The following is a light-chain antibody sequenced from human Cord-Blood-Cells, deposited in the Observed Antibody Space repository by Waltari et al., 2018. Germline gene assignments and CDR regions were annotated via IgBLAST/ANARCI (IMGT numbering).Light chain of an antibody. CDR2: GAS. V-gene: IGKV3-15*01. CDR3: QQYNNWPPIA. J-gene: IGKJ5*01. CDR1: QSVSSN. Sequence: IVMTQSPATLSVSPGARATLSCRASQSVSSNLAWYQQKPGQAPRLLIYGASTRATGIPARFSGSGSGTEFTLTISTLQSEDFAIYYCQQYNNWPPIAFGQGTRLYIK.